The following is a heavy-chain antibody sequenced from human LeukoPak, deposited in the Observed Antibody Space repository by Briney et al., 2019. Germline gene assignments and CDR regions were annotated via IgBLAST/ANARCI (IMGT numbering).Heavy chain of an antibody. J-gene: IGHJ3*02. CDR1: GGSFSGYY. V-gene: IGHV4-34*01. Sequence: SETLSLTCAVYGGSFSGYYWSWIRQPPGKGLEWLGEINHSGSTNYNPSLKSRVTISVDTSKNQFSLKLSSVTAADTAVYYCARDLTMVRGVIIDAFDIWGQGTMVTVSS. CDR2: INHSGST. D-gene: IGHD3-10*01. CDR3: ARDLTMVRGVIIDAFDI.